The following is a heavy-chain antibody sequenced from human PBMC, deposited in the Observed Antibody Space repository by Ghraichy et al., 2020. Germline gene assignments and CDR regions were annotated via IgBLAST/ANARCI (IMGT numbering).Heavy chain of an antibody. D-gene: IGHD2-21*02. CDR1: GFTFGSHA. CDR2: ISDSGGST. CDR3: ARAYCGADTCHGGVFDI. V-gene: IGHV3-23*01. J-gene: IGHJ3*02. Sequence: GESLNISCAASGFTFGSHAMSWVRQTPGKGLEWVSAISDSGGSTYFTDSAKGRFAISRDNSKNTLYLQMNSLRDEDTAVYYCARAYCGADTCHGGVFDIWGQGTVVTVSS.